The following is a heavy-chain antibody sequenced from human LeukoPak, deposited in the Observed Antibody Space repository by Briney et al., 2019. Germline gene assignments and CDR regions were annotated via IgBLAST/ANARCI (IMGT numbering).Heavy chain of an antibody. V-gene: IGHV4-34*10. D-gene: IGHD3-22*01. CDR1: GGSFSGYY. J-gene: IGHJ5*02. Sequence: SETLSLTCAVYGGSFSGYYWGWIRRPPGKGLEWIGSIHYSGTTTYYSPSLKSRVTVSLDTSRNQFSLFLGSMSAADTAIYYCARSGDYLQTGFDPWGQGTLVTVAS. CDR2: IHYSGTT. CDR3: ARSGDYLQTGFDP.